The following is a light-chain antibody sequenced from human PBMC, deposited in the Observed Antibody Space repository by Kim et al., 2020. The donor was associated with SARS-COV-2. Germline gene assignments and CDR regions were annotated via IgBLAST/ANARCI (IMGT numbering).Light chain of an antibody. CDR1: SGDIGGHDY. CDR2: DVT. Sequence: GQSITISCSGTSGDIGGHDYVSWYQQHPGKAPQLLIYDVTQRPSGVSNRFSGSKSGNTASLTISGLQAEDDADYYCASFTYSSYVVIGGGTQLTVL. CDR3: ASFTYSSYVV. V-gene: IGLV2-14*03. J-gene: IGLJ2*01.